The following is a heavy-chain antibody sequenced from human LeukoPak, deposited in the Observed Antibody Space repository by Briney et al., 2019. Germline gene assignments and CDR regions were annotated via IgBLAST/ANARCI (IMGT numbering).Heavy chain of an antibody. V-gene: IGHV4-34*01. CDR1: GFTFSSYW. D-gene: IGHD3-16*01. J-gene: IGHJ4*02. Sequence: GSLRLSCAASGFTFSSYWMSWVRQPPGKGLEWIGEINHSGSTNYNPSLKSRVTISVDTSKNQFSLKLSSVTAADTAVYYCARGTLGGFDYWGQGTLVTVSS. CDR3: ARGTLGGFDY. CDR2: INHSGST.